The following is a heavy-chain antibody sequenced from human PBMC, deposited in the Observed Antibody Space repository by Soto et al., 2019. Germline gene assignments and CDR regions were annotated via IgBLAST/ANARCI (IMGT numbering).Heavy chain of an antibody. J-gene: IGHJ6*02. D-gene: IGHD4-17*01. CDR3: ARDLPPYYGDYVLVIDDYYYGMDV. CDR2: INPSGGST. CDR1: GYTFTSYY. Sequence: ASVKVSCKASGYTFTSYYMHWVRQAPGQGLEWMGIINPSGGSTSYAQKFQGRVTMTRDTSTSTVYMELSSLRSEDTAVYYCARDLPPYYGDYVLVIDDYYYGMDVWGQRTTVTVSS. V-gene: IGHV1-46*01.